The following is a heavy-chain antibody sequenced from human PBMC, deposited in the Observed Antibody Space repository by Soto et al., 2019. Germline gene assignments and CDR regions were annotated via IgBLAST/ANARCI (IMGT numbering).Heavy chain of an antibody. CDR3: ARVGYYRDYESAFDI. D-gene: IGHD4-17*01. CDR2: ISAYNGNT. CDR1: GYTFTSYG. V-gene: IGHV1-18*01. J-gene: IGHJ3*02. Sequence: GASVKVSCKASGYTFTSYGISWVRQAPGQGLEWMGWISAYNGNTNYAQKLQGRVTMTTDTSTSTAYMELRSLRSDDTAVYYCARVGYYRDYESAFDIWGQGTMVTGSS.